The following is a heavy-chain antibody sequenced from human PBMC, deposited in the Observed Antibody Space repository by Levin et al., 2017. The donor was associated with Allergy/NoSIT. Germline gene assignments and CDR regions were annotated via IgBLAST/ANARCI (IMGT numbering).Heavy chain of an antibody. J-gene: IGHJ5*02. CDR3: CIGRSRYDLRGGLLGS. V-gene: IGHV3-15*01. D-gene: IGHD5-12*01. CDR1: GFTFSRAW. Sequence: GGSLRLSCVASGFTFSRAWMSWVRQVPGKGLEWVGRIKGKTDGVTTDYIAPVKGRSTVSRDDSKNTLYLQMNSLKTADTAVYSCCIGRSRYDLRGGLLGSWGPGTLVTVSS. CDR2: IKGKTDGVTT.